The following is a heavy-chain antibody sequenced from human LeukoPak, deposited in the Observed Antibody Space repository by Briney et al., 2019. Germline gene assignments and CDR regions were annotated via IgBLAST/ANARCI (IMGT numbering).Heavy chain of an antibody. J-gene: IGHJ4*02. CDR3: VKSPTAVGSLLHS. D-gene: IGHD1-26*01. CDR1: GFTFDDYA. CDR2: ISGDGGST. Sequence: GGSLRLSCAASGFTFDDYAMHWVRQAPGKGLEWVSLISGDGGSTYYADSVKGRFTISRDNSKNSLYLQMNSLRTEDTALYYCVKSPTAVGSLLHSWGQGTLVTVSS. V-gene: IGHV3-43*02.